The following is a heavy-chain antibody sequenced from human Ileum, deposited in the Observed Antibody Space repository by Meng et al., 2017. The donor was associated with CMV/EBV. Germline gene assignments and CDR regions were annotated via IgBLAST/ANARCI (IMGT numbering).Heavy chain of an antibody. V-gene: IGHV1-2*02. CDR2: INPNSGGT. CDR3: ARPTIYQWFIY. Sequence: ASVKVSCKASGYTFAAYYIHWVRQAPGQGLEWMGWINPNSGGTNNAQKFQGRVTMTRDTSISTAFMDLSSLISDDTAVYYCARPTIYQWFIYWGQGTLVTVSS. D-gene: IGHD6-19*01. J-gene: IGHJ4*02. CDR1: GYTFAAYY.